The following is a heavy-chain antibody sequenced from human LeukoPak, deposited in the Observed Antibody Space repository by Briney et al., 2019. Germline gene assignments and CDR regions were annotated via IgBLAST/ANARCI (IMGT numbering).Heavy chain of an antibody. CDR2: IYTGGNE. D-gene: IGHD6-19*01. CDR3: AGGQMFTSGGFDN. J-gene: IGHJ4*02. V-gene: IGHV3-53*01. CDR1: GFSVSSKY. Sequence: GGSLRLSCAASGFSVSSKYMSWVRQAPGKGLEWVSVIYTGGNEYYADSVKGRFTISRDNSKKMVYLQMNSLRAEDTALYYCAGGQMFTSGGFDNWGQGALVTVPS.